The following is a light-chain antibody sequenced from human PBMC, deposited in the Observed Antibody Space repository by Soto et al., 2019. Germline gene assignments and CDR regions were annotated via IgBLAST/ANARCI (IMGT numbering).Light chain of an antibody. CDR2: GAS. CDR3: QQRSNWPLT. J-gene: IGKJ4*02. V-gene: IGKV3D-20*02. Sequence: EIVLTQSPGTLSLSPGERANLSCRASQSVSSSYLAWYQQNPGQAPRLLIYGASSRATGIPDRFSGSGSGTDCTLTISRLEPEDVAVYYCQQRSNWPLTFGGGTKVDIK. CDR1: QSVSSSY.